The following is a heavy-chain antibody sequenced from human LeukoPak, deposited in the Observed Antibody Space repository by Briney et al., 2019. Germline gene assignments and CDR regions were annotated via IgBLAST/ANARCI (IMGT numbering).Heavy chain of an antibody. J-gene: IGHJ4*02. CDR1: GFTVSSNS. D-gene: IGHD3-9*01. CDR2: ILGSGVNT. CDR3: ANPGYYDILPGYSQGRDY. V-gene: IGHV3-23*01. Sequence: GGSLRLSCTVSGFTVSSNSMSWVRQAPGKGLEWVSTILGSGVNTYYADSVKGRFTISRDNSKSTLYLQLSSLRAEDTAIYYCANPGYYDILPGYSQGRDYWGQGTLVTVSS.